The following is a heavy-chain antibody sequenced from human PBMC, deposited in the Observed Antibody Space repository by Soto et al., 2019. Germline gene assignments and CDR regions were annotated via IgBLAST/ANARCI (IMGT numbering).Heavy chain of an antibody. D-gene: IGHD4-17*01. CDR1: GYTFTSYD. J-gene: IGHJ6*02. CDR2: MNPNSGNT. CDR3: ARGFYGDPNYYYYCMDV. V-gene: IGHV1-8*01. Sequence: QVQLVQSGAEVKKPGASVKVSCKASGYTFTSYDINWVRQATGQGLEWMGWMNPNSGNTGYAQKFQGRVTMTRNTSISTAYMELSRLRSEDTAVYYCARGFYGDPNYYYYCMDVWGQGTTVTVSS.